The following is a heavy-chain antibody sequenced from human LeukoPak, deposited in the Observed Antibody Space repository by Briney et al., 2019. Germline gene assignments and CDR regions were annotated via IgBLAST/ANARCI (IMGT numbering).Heavy chain of an antibody. Sequence: SETLSLTCTVSGGSISSGSYYWSWIRQPSGKGLEWIGRIYTSGSTNYNPSLKSRVTISVDTSKNQFSLKLSSVTAADTAVYYCASGLRYFDLYYWGQGTLVTVSS. D-gene: IGHD3-9*01. J-gene: IGHJ4*02. CDR3: ASGLRYFDLYY. CDR2: IYTSGST. V-gene: IGHV4-61*02. CDR1: GGSISSGSYY.